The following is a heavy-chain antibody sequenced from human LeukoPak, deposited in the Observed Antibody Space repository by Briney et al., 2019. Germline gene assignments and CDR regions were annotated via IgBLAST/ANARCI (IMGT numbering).Heavy chain of an antibody. CDR2: IYYSGST. CDR3: ARGNLARTDDAFDI. Sequence: SETLSLTCTVSGGSISSYYWSWIRQPPGKGLEWIGYIYYSGSTNYNPSLKSRVTISVDTSKNQFSLKLSSVTAADTAVYYCARGNLARTDDAFDIWGQGTMVTVSS. J-gene: IGHJ3*02. CDR1: GGSISSYY. V-gene: IGHV4-59*08.